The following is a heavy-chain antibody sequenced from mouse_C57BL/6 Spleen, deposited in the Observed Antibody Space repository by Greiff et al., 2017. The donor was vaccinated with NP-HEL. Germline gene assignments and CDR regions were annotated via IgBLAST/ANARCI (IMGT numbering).Heavy chain of an antibody. Sequence: VQLQQSGAELVRPGASVTLSCKASGYTFTDYEMHWVKQTPVHGLEWIGAIDPETGGTAYNQKFKGKAILTANKSSSTAYMELRSLTSEDSAVYYCTRGYSNWGYFDYWGQGTTLTVSS. V-gene: IGHV1-15*01. CDR1: GYTFTDYE. D-gene: IGHD2-5*01. J-gene: IGHJ2*01. CDR3: TRGYSNWGYFDY. CDR2: IDPETGGT.